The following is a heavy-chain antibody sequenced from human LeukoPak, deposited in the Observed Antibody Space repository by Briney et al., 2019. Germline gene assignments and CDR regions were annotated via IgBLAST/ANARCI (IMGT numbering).Heavy chain of an antibody. J-gene: IGHJ3*02. CDR2: TYYRSQCSN. CDR3: GRDPGHGGFDI. D-gene: IGHD4-23*01. V-gene: IGHV6-1*01. CDR1: GDSVSSNSAA. Sequence: SQTLSLTCAISGDSVSSNSAAWNWIGQSPSRGLEWLGRTYYRSQCSNDYAVSVKSRITINPDTSKNQFSLQLNSVTPADTAVYYCGRDPGHGGFDIWCQGTMVTVSS.